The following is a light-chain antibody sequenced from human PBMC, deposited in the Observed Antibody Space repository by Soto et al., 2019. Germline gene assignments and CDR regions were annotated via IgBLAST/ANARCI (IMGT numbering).Light chain of an antibody. Sequence: DIQLTQSPSFLSASVGDRVTITCRASQDISDYLAWYQQRPGKAPKLLIYAASTLQSGVPSRFSGSGSGTEFTLTISRLEPEDFAVYYCQQYGGSPRTFGQGTKVDI. CDR1: QDISDY. V-gene: IGKV1-9*01. CDR3: QQYGGSPRT. J-gene: IGKJ1*01. CDR2: AAS.